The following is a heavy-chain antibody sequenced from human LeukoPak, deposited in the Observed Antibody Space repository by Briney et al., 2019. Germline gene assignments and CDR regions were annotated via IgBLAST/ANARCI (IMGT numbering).Heavy chain of an antibody. V-gene: IGHV3-9*01. CDR3: AKDRWSAVAGYFDY. CDR2: ISWISGSI. Sequence: TGGSLRLSCAASGFTFDDYAMHWVRQAPGRGLEWVSGISWISGSIGYADSVKGRFTISRDNAKNSLYLQMNSLRAEDTALYYCAKDRWSAVAGYFDYWGQGTLVTVS. D-gene: IGHD6-19*01. CDR1: GFTFDDYA. J-gene: IGHJ4*02.